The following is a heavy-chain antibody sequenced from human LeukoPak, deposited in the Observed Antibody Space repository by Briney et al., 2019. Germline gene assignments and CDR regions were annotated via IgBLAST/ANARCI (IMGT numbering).Heavy chain of an antibody. V-gene: IGHV4-61*02. J-gene: IGHJ5*02. CDR1: GGSISSGSYY. Sequence: SETLSLTCTVSGGSISSGSYYWSWIRQPAGKGLEWIGRIYTSGSTNYNPSLKSRVTISVDTSKNQFSLKLSSVTAPDTAVYYCARVNDFWSGYNWFDPWGQGTLVTVSS. CDR3: ARVNDFWSGYNWFDP. CDR2: IYTSGST. D-gene: IGHD3-3*01.